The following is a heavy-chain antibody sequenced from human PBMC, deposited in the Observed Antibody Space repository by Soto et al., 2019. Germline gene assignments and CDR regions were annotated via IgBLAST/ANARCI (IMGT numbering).Heavy chain of an antibody. J-gene: IGHJ6*04. D-gene: IGHD3-9*01. V-gene: IGHV4-4*02. CDR1: GGSISSSNW. CDR3: ASRVTIFPYYYGMDV. CDR2: IYHSGST. Sequence: TLSLTCAVSGGSISSSNWWSWVRQPPGKGPEWIGEIYHSGSTNYNPSLKSRVTISVDKSKNQFSLKLSSVTAADTAVYYCASRVTIFPYYYGMDVWGEGTTVTVSS.